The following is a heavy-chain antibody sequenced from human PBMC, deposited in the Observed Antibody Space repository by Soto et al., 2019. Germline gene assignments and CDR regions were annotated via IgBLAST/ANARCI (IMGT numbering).Heavy chain of an antibody. CDR2: ISATGGGT. J-gene: IGHJ4*02. D-gene: IGHD1-7*01. V-gene: IGHV3-23*01. CDR1: GFKFSNYA. Sequence: GSLRPSCAASGFKFSNYAMSWVRQAPGKGLEWVSLISATGGGTYYADPVKGRFTISRDNSHNTLYLQVHSLTAEDTAVYYCVKYRRAGGTSAFYFAFWGQGAQVTVSS. CDR3: VKYRRAGGTSAFYFAF.